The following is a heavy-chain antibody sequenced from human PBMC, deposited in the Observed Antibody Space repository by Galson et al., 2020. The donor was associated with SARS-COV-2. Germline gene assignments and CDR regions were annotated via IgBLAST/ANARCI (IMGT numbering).Heavy chain of an antibody. Sequence: GESLKISCAASGFTFSSYAMSWVRQAPGKGLEWVSAISGSGGSTYYADSVKGRFTISRDNSKNTLYLQMNSLRAEDTAVYYCAKGGRYCSGGNCYTVFDYWGQGTLVTVSS. D-gene: IGHD2-15*01. V-gene: IGHV3-23*01. CDR1: GFTFSSYA. CDR2: ISGSGGST. J-gene: IGHJ4*02. CDR3: AKGGRYCSGGNCYTVFDY.